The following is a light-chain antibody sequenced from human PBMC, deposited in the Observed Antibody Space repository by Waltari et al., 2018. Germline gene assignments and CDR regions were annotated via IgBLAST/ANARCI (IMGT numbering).Light chain of an antibody. CDR3: QHYVRLPAT. J-gene: IGKJ1*01. V-gene: IGKV3-20*01. Sequence: EIMLTQSPGTLSLSQGERATLSCRASQSISKYLSWYQQKPGQAPRPLSYGASSRATGIPDRFSCSGSGTDFSLTISRLEPQDFAVYYCQHYVRLPATFGQGTKVEIK. CDR2: GAS. CDR1: QSISKY.